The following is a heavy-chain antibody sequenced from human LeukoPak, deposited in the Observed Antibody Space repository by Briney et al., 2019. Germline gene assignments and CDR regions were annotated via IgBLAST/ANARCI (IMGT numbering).Heavy chain of an antibody. Sequence: ASVKVSCKASGYTFTSYGISWVRQAPGQGLEWMGWISAYNGNTNYAQKLQGRVTMTTDTSTSTAYMELRSLRSDDTAVYYCAIYCSGGSCGPSFDIWGQGTMVTVSS. CDR3: AIYCSGGSCGPSFDI. D-gene: IGHD2-15*01. V-gene: IGHV1-18*01. CDR2: ISAYNGNT. J-gene: IGHJ3*02. CDR1: GYTFTSYG.